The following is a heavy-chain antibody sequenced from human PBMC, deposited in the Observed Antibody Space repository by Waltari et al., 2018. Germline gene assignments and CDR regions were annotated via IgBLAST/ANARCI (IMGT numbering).Heavy chain of an antibody. Sequence: QLQLQESGPGLVKPSETLSLTCPVSGGSISSSSYYWGWIRQPPGKGLEWIGSIYYSGSTYYNPSLKSRVTISVDTSKNQFSLKLSSVTAADTAVYYCARVSGGYDTDYWGQGTLVTVSS. CDR3: ARVSGGYDTDY. CDR1: GGSISSSSYY. J-gene: IGHJ4*02. CDR2: IYYSGST. D-gene: IGHD5-12*01. V-gene: IGHV4-39*07.